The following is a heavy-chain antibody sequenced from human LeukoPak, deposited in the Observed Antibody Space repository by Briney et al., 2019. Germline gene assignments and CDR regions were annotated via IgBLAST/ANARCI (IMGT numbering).Heavy chain of an antibody. CDR3: AREMDYYFDY. D-gene: IGHD3/OR15-3a*01. CDR1: GFTFSSYG. J-gene: IGHJ4*02. V-gene: IGHV3-30*03. CDR2: ISYDGSNK. Sequence: GRSLRLSCAASGFTFSSYGMHWVRQAPGKGLEWVAVISYDGSNKYYADSVKGRFTISRDNSKNTLYLQMNSLRAEDTAVYYCAREMDYYFDYWGQGTLVTVSS.